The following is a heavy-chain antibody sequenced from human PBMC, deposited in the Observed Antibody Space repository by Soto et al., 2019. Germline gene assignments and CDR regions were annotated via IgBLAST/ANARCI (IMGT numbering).Heavy chain of an antibody. J-gene: IGHJ5*02. CDR1: GGSISSSSYY. V-gene: IGHV4-39*01. CDR3: ARPLPSGSYYNPSYNWFDP. CDR2: IYYSGST. Sequence: SETLSLTCTVSGGSISSSSYYWGWIRQPPGKGLEWIGSIYYSGSTYYNPSLKSRVTISVDTSKNQFSLKLSSVTAADTAVYYCARPLPSGSYYNPSYNWFDPWGQGTLVTVSS. D-gene: IGHD3-10*01.